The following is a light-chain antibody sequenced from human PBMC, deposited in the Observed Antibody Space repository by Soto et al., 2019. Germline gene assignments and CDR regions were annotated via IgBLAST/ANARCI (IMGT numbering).Light chain of an antibody. CDR1: SSDVGVY. V-gene: IGLV2-14*01. CDR2: DVS. Sequence: QSVLTQPASVSGSPGQSITISCAGTSSDVGVYVSWYQQHPGQVPRLIIYDVSNRPSGISNRFSGSKSGNTASLTISGLQTEDEADYYCSSYSNSITYVFVTGTKVTVL. CDR3: SSYSNSITYV. J-gene: IGLJ1*01.